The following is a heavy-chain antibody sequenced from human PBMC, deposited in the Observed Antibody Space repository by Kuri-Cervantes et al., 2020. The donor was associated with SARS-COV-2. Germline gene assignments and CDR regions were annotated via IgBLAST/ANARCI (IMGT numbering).Heavy chain of an antibody. Sequence: SVKVSCKASGGTFSSYTISWVRQAPGQGLEWMGRIIPILGIANYAQKFQGRVTITADKSTSTAYMELSSLRSEDTAVYYCARASSGYDLDIDYWGQGTLVPSPQ. D-gene: IGHD5-12*01. CDR1: GGTFSSYT. CDR3: ARASSGYDLDIDY. CDR2: IIPILGIA. J-gene: IGHJ4*02. V-gene: IGHV1-69*02.